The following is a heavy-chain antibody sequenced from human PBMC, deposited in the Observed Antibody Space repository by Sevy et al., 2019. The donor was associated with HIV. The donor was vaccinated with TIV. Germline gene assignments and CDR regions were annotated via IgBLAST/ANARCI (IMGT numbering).Heavy chain of an antibody. CDR1: GYTFTSYG. CDR3: ARDFHSYADNWFDP. CDR2: ISAYNGNT. V-gene: IGHV1-18*01. D-gene: IGHD5-18*01. Sequence: ASVKVSCKASGYTFTSYGISWVRQAPGQGLEWMGWISAYNGNTNYAQKLQGRVTMTTDTSTSTAYMELRSLRSDDTAVYYCARDFHSYADNWFDPWGQGTLVTVSS. J-gene: IGHJ5*02.